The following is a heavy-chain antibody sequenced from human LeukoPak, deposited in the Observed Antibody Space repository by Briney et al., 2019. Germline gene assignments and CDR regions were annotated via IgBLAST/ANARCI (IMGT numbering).Heavy chain of an antibody. J-gene: IGHJ4*02. CDR3: AKDHGTAVAGFYY. V-gene: IGHV3-23*01. CDR2: ITGTGGST. CDR1: GFSLSTYG. Sequence: PGASLRLSCAASGFSLSTYGVSWVRQPPGKGLEWVSGITGTGGSTYYADSVKGRFTVSRDTSKNTPYLQMNSLRAEDTAIYYCAKDHGTAVAGFYYWGQGTLVTVSS. D-gene: IGHD6-19*01.